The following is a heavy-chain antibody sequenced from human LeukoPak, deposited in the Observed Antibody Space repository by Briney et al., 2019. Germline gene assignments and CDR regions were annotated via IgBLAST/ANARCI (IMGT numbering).Heavy chain of an antibody. D-gene: IGHD3-16*02. V-gene: IGHV3-48*02. CDR1: GFTFSSYS. CDR2: ISSSSSTI. Sequence: GGSLRLSCAASGFTFSSYSMNWVRQAPGKGLEWVSYISSSSSTIYYADSVKGRFTISRDNAKNSLYLQMNSLRDEDTAVYYCARDAHYDYVWGSYRYLGAFDIWGQGTMVTVSS. CDR3: ARDAHYDYVWGSYRYLGAFDI. J-gene: IGHJ3*02.